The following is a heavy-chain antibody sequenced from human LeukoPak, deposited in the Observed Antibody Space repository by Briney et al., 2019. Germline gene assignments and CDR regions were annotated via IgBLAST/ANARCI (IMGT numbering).Heavy chain of an antibody. V-gene: IGHV4-59*01. D-gene: IGHD6-19*01. CDR2: IYYSGST. Sequence: SETLSLTCTVSGGSIISYYWSSVRQPPGKGLEWIGYIYYSGSTNYNPSLKSRVTISVDTSKNQFSLKLSSMTAADTAVFYCASSGWTDAFDIWGQGTMVTVSS. J-gene: IGHJ3*02. CDR3: ASSGWTDAFDI. CDR1: GGSIISYY.